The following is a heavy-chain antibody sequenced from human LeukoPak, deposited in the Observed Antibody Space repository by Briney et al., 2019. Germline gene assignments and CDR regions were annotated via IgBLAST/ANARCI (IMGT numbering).Heavy chain of an antibody. V-gene: IGHV3-23*01. J-gene: IGHJ5*02. CDR1: GFTFSSYA. D-gene: IGHD4-17*01. CDR2: VSGSGGST. Sequence: GGSLRLSCAASGFTFSSYAMSWVRQAPGKGLEWVSAVSGSGGSTYYADSVKGRFTISRDNSKNTLYLQMNSLRAEDTAVYYCARDVSHGDYAWFDPWGQGTLVTVSS. CDR3: ARDVSHGDYAWFDP.